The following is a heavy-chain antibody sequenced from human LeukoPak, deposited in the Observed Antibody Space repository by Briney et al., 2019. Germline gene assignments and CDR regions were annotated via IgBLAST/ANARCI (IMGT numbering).Heavy chain of an antibody. CDR2: INHSGST. CDR3: ARDAKYYYGSRTFFFFEY. J-gene: IGHJ4*02. Sequence: SETLSLTCAVYGGSFSGYYWSWIRQPPGKGLEWIGEINHSGSTNYNPSLKSRVTISVDTSKNQFSLKLSSVTAADTAIYYCARDAKYYYGSRTFFFFEYWGQGTLLTVSS. V-gene: IGHV4-34*01. D-gene: IGHD3-10*01. CDR1: GGSFSGYY.